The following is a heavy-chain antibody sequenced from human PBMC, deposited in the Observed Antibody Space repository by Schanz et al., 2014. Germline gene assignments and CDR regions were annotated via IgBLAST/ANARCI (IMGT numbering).Heavy chain of an antibody. CDR2: IWYDGNNK. CDR3: ARLDSSSWYPRY. J-gene: IGHJ4*02. V-gene: IGHV3-33*08. CDR1: GFTFSNYG. Sequence: VQLVESGGGLVKPGGSLRLSCEASGFTFSNYGMNWVRQAPEKGLEWVAIIWYDGNNKKYADSVKGRFTISRDNAKNSLYLQMNSLRAEDTAVYYWARLDSSSWYPRYWGQGTLVTVSP. D-gene: IGHD6-13*01.